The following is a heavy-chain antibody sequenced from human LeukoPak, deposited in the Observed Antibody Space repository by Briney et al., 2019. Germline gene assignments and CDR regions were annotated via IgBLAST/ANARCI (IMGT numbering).Heavy chain of an antibody. CDR1: GFTFSSYE. CDR3: ARGDDYYGSGISRNYYYYYGMDV. J-gene: IGHJ6*02. D-gene: IGHD3-10*01. Sequence: PGGPLRLSCAASGFTFSSYEMNWVRQAPGKGLEWVSYISSSGSTIYYADSVKGRFTISRDNAKNSLYLQMNSLRAEDTAVYYCARGDDYYGSGISRNYYYYYGMDVWGQGTTVTVSS. CDR2: ISSSGSTI. V-gene: IGHV3-48*03.